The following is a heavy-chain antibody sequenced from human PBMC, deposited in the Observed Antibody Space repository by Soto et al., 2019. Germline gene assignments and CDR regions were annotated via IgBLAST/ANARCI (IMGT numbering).Heavy chain of an antibody. Sequence: GASVKVSCKASGGTFSSYTISWVRQAPGQGLEWMGRIIPILGIANYAQKFQGRVTITADKSTSTAYMELSSLRSEDTAVYYCAREVAGDYYYYYGMDVWGQGTTVTVSS. CDR2: IIPILGIA. D-gene: IGHD6-19*01. CDR3: AREVAGDYYYYYGMDV. V-gene: IGHV1-69*04. CDR1: GGTFSSYT. J-gene: IGHJ6*02.